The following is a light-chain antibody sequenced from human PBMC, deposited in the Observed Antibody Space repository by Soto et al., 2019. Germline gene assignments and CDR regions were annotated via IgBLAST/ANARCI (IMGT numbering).Light chain of an antibody. Sequence: QSVLTQPPSASGTPGQRVTISCSGSSSNIGSKTVNWYQQLPGTAPKLLIYSNNQRPSGVPDRFSGSKSGTSASLAISGLQSEDEADHYCAAWDDSLKGVVFGGGTKLTVL. J-gene: IGLJ2*01. V-gene: IGLV1-44*01. CDR3: AAWDDSLKGVV. CDR1: SSNIGSKT. CDR2: SNN.